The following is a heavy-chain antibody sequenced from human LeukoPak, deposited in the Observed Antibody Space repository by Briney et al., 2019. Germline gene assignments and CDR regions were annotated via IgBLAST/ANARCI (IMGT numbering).Heavy chain of an antibody. CDR2: IYYSGST. J-gene: IGHJ5*02. V-gene: IGHV4-39*07. CDR1: GGSISSSSYY. CDR3: ARDKVYWFDP. Sequence: PSETLSLTCTVSGGSISSSSYYWGWIRQPPGKGLEWIGRIYYSGSTYYNPSLKSRVTISVDTSKNQFSLKLSSVTAADTAVYYCARDKVYWFDPWGQGTLVTVSS.